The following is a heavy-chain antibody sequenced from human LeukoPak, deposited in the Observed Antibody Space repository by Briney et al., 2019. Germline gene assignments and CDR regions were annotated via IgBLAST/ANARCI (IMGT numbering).Heavy chain of an antibody. CDR1: GFTFGDHA. V-gene: IGHV3-49*04. Sequence: GGSLRLSCTGSGFTFGDHAMSWARQALGKGLEWVGFIRSKAYRGTTEYAASVKGRFTISRDDSASIAYLQMNSLKTEDTAVYYCARGPIQLWIHNAMDVWGQGTTVTVSS. CDR2: IRSKAYRGTT. D-gene: IGHD5-18*01. J-gene: IGHJ6*02. CDR3: ARGPIQLWIHNAMDV.